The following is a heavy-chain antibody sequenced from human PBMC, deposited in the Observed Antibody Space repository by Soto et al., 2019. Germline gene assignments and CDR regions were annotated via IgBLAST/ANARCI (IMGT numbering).Heavy chain of an antibody. CDR2: INSASTTT. CDR1: GFPFSTYP. Sequence: DVQLVESGGGLVQPGGSLRLSCAASGFPFSTYPMHWVRQAPGKGLEWISYINSASTTTFHADSVKGRFTVSRVHAKNSLYLQLPRLRHEDRAVYYYTGDLSHWGQGTLVTVSS. CDR3: TGDLSH. V-gene: IGHV3-48*02. J-gene: IGHJ4*02.